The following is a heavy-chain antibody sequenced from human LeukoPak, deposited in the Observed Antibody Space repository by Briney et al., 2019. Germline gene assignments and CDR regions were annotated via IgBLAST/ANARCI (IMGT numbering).Heavy chain of an antibody. CDR1: GGSFSGYY. J-gene: IGHJ4*02. D-gene: IGHD3-22*01. Sequence: SETLSLTCAVYGGSFSGYYWSWIRQPPGKGLEWIGEINHSGSTNYNPSLKSRVTISVDTSKNQFSLKLSSVTAADTAVYYCARRPRNYYDSSGYYFDYWGQGTLVTVSS. CDR3: ARRPRNYYDSSGYYFDY. V-gene: IGHV4-34*01. CDR2: INHSGST.